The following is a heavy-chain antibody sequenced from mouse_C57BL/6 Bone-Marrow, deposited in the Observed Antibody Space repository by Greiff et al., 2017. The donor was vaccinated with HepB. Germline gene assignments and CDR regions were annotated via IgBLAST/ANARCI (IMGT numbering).Heavy chain of an antibody. Sequence: EVQGVESGPGLAKPSQTLSLTCSVPGYSITSDYWNWIRKFPGNKLEYMGYISYSGSTYYNPSLKSRISITRDTSKNQYYLQLNSVTTEDTATYYCARIYYYGSSGVWYFDVWGTGTTVTVSS. CDR1: GYSITSDY. CDR2: ISYSGST. CDR3: ARIYYYGSSGVWYFDV. D-gene: IGHD1-1*01. V-gene: IGHV3-8*01. J-gene: IGHJ1*03.